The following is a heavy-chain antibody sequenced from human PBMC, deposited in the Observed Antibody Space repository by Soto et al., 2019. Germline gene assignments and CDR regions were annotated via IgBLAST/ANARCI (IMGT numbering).Heavy chain of an antibody. V-gene: IGHV4-59*01. Sequence: SETLSLTCTISGGSISVYYWSWIWQSPRQGLEWIGYVYDNGRPYYSPSLKSRVTISADTSKNQISLKLTSATAADTAVYYCARGVGSSPPRYWGRGTLVTVS. CDR3: ARGVGSSPPRY. D-gene: IGHD3-9*01. CDR2: VYDNGRP. J-gene: IGHJ4*02. CDR1: GGSISVYY.